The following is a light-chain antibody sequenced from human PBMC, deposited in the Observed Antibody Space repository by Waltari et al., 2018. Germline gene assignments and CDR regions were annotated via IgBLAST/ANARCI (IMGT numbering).Light chain of an antibody. CDR1: RGDVGGYDS. Sequence: QSALIQPRSVSGSPGQSVTVSCSGTRGDVGGYDSVSWYQQYPGKAPRVLIYDVTKRPSGIPDRFSGSKSGSTASLTISALQADDEADYYCCSYAGSYTYVFGSGTKVTVL. J-gene: IGLJ1*01. CDR3: CSYAGSYTYV. CDR2: DVT. V-gene: IGLV2-11*01.